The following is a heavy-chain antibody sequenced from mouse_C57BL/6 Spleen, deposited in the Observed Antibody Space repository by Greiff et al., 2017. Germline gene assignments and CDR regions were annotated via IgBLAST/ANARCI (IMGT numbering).Heavy chain of an antibody. CDR3: ARREDYGAMDY. J-gene: IGHJ4*01. Sequence: QVQLKESGAELARPGASVKLSCKASGYTFTSYGISWVKQRTGQGLEWIGEIYPRSGNTYYNEKFKGKATLTADKSSSTAYMELRSLTSEDSAVYFCARREDYGAMDYWGQGTSVTVSS. V-gene: IGHV1-81*01. CDR1: GYTFTSYG. CDR2: IYPRSGNT.